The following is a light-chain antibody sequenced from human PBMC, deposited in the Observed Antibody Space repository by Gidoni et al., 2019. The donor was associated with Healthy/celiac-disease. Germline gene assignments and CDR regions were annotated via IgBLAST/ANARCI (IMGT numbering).Light chain of an antibody. J-gene: IGKJ4*01. Sequence: DFVMTQSPDPLAVSLGARATINCKSSQSVLYSSNNKNYLAWYQQKPGQPPKLLIYWASTRESGVPDRFSGSGSGTDFTLTISSLQAEDVAVYYCQQYYSTPLTFGGGTKVEIK. CDR1: QSVLYSSNNKNY. CDR3: QQYYSTPLT. V-gene: IGKV4-1*01. CDR2: WAS.